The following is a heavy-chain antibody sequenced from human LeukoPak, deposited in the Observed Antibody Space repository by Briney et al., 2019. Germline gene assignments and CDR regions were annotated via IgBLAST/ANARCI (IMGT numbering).Heavy chain of an antibody. CDR3: ARDRLGATAH. CDR2: ISSSSSYI. CDR1: GFTFSSYS. Sequence: GGSLRLSCAASGFTFSSYSMNWVRQAPGKGLEWVSSISSSSSYIYYADSVKGRFTISRDNAKNTLYLQMNSLRAEDTAVYYCARDRLGATAHWGQGTLVTVSS. D-gene: IGHD1-26*01. V-gene: IGHV3-21*01. J-gene: IGHJ4*02.